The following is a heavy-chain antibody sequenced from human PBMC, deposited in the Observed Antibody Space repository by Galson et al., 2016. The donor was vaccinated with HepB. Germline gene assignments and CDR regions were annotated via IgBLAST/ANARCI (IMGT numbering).Heavy chain of an antibody. CDR1: GFTFSNYA. J-gene: IGHJ5*02. CDR3: AKGGPFGGGYGPTNCFDP. CDR2: LSSGGDKT. Sequence: SLRLSCAASGFTFSNYAMTWVRQAPGKGLEWVSSLSSGGDKTYYADSVRGRFTISRDNSMSTLYLQMNSLSAADTAVYYCAKGGPFGGGYGPTNCFDPWGQGTLVTVSS. V-gene: IGHV3-23*01. D-gene: IGHD3-16*01.